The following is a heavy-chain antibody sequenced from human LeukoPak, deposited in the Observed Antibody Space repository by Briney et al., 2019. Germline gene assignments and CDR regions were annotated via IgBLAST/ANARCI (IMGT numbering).Heavy chain of an antibody. CDR1: GGSISSGGYS. D-gene: IGHD4-17*01. CDR2: IYHSGST. V-gene: IGHV4-30-2*01. J-gene: IGHJ3*02. Sequence: SETLSLTCTVSGGSISSGGYSWSWIRQPPGKGLEWIGYIYHSGSTYYNPSLKSRVTISVDRSKNQFSLKLSSVTAADTAVYYCARGNDYVGAFDIWGQGTMVTVSS. CDR3: ARGNDYVGAFDI.